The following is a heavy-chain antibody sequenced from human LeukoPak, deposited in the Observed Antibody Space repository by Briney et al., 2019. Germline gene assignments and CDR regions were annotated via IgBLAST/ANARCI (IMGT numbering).Heavy chain of an antibody. V-gene: IGHV3-23*01. J-gene: IGHJ6*02. CDR2: ISKSGGHT. CDR1: GLTFNNYA. CDR3: ATSWGPDTSAFRWGRDGMDV. Sequence: GGSLRLPCAVSGLTFNNYAMSWVRQAPGKGLEWVSAISKSGGHTYYAASAKGRFTIYRDNSKNTQYLQMNSLRAEDTAVYYCATSWGPDTSAFRWGRDGMDVWGQGTTVIVS. D-gene: IGHD3-16*01.